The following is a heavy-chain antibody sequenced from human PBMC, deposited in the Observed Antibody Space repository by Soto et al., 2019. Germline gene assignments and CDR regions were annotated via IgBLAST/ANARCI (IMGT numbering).Heavy chain of an antibody. CDR3: ATTGISPVRGEIYYYYYMDV. D-gene: IGHD3-10*01. V-gene: IGHV1-24*01. J-gene: IGHJ6*03. Sequence: GASVKVSCKVSGYTLTELSMHWVRQAPGKGLEWMGGFDPEDGETIYAQKFQGRVTMTEDTSTDTAYMELSSLRSEDTAVYYCATTGISPVRGEIYYYYYMDVWGKGTTVTVSS. CDR1: GYTLTELS. CDR2: FDPEDGET.